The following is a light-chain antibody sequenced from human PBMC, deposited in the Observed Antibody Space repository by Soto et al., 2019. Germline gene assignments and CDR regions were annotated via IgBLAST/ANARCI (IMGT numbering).Light chain of an antibody. CDR1: QSVSSSY. CDR2: GAS. V-gene: IGKV3-20*01. Sequence: EIVLTQSPGTLSLSPGERATLSCRASQSVSSSYLAWYQQKPGQAPRLLIYGASSRATGIPDRFSGSGSGTAFTLTISRLEPEDLAVYYCQQYGSSPLTFGQGTKLEIK. J-gene: IGKJ2*01. CDR3: QQYGSSPLT.